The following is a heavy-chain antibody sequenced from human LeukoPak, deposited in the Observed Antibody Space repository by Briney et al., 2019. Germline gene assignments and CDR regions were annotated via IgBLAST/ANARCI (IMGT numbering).Heavy chain of an antibody. CDR3: TRGLTGPPHRD. V-gene: IGHV4-34*01. CDR1: GGSFSGYY. D-gene: IGHD7-27*01. J-gene: IGHJ4*02. CDR2: IDLTGST. Sequence: WETLSLTCAVYGGSFSGYYWSWIRQPPGKGLEWIGEIDLTGSTNYNPSLKSRVTISVDTSKNQFSLKLSSVTAADTAVYYCTRGLTGPPHRDWGQGTLVTVSS.